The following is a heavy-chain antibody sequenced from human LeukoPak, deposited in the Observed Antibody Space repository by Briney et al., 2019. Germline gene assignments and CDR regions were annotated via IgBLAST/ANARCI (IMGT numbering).Heavy chain of an antibody. CDR1: GFTFSRYG. CDR3: ASRPNDFAGPFDY. CDR2: IWYDGSNR. D-gene: IGHD2-8*01. Sequence: GGSLRLSCAASGFTFSRYGMHWVRQAPGKGLEWVAVIWYDGSNRQYADCVKGRFTISRDNSKNALYLQMNSLRAEDTAVYCCASRPNDFAGPFDYWGQGTLGTVSS. V-gene: IGHV3-33*01. J-gene: IGHJ4*02.